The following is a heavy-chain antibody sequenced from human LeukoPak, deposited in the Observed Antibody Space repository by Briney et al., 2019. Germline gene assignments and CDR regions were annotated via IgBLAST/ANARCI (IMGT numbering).Heavy chain of an antibody. V-gene: IGHV1-69*13. CDR3: ARESTDYYDTSGYYYGPIF. CDR2: IIPIFGTA. J-gene: IGHJ4*02. Sequence: ASVKVSCKASGGTFSSYAISWVRQAPGQGLEWMGGIIPIFGTANYAQKFLGRATITADESTTTAYMELSNLRSEDTAVYYCARESTDYYDTSGYYYGPIFWGQGTLVTVSS. CDR1: GGTFSSYA. D-gene: IGHD3-22*01.